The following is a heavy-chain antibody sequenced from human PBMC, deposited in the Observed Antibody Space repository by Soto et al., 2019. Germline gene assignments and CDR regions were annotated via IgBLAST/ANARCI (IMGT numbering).Heavy chain of an antibody. J-gene: IGHJ4*02. CDR3: ATYYYDGSGYDFDY. V-gene: IGHV4-34*01. CDR1: GGSFSGYY. Sequence: PSETLSLTCAVYGGSFSGYYWSWIRQPPGKGLEWIGQVTHTVSTNYNPSLKSRVIISEDTSKNQFSLKLYSVTAADTAVYYCATYYYDGSGYDFDYWGQGTVGTVS. CDR2: VTHTVST. D-gene: IGHD3-22*01.